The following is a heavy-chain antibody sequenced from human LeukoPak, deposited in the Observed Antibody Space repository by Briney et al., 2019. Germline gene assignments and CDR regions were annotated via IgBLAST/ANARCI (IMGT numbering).Heavy chain of an antibody. CDR2: FNPNSGGT. CDR1: GYTFTSYD. J-gene: IGHJ4*02. Sequence: ASVKVSCKASGYTFTSYDINWVRQATGQGLEWMGWFNPNSGGTNYAQKFQGRVTMTRDTSISTAHMELSRLRSDDTAVYYCARWPSMGSTGDCWGQGTLVTVSS. D-gene: IGHD2-8*02. V-gene: IGHV1-2*02. CDR3: ARWPSMGSTGDC.